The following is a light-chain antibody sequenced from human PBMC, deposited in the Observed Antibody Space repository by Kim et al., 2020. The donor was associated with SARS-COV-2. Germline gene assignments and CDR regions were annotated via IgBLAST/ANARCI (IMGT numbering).Light chain of an antibody. CDR2: GDN. V-gene: IGLV6-57*03. Sequence: GKTVTISCTRSSGDIASYSVQWYQQRPGSAPTTVIYGDNQRPSGVPDRFSGSIDSSSNSASLTTSGLKTEDEADYYCQSYDSRNQVFGGGTKLTVL. CDR1: SGDIASYS. J-gene: IGLJ3*02. CDR3: QSYDSRNQV.